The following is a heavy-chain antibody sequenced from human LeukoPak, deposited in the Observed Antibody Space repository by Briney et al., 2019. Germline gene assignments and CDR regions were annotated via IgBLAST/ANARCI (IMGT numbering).Heavy chain of an antibody. J-gene: IGHJ3*02. V-gene: IGHV4-30-2*01. CDR1: GGSISSGGYY. CDR3: ARTYYYDSSGPDAFDI. CDR2: IYHSGST. D-gene: IGHD3-22*01. Sequence: TLSLTCTVSGGSISSGGYYWSWIRQPPGKGLEWIGYIYHSGSTYYNPSLKSRVTISVDRSKNQFSLKLSSVTAADTAVYYCARTYYYDSSGPDAFDIWGQGTMVTVSS.